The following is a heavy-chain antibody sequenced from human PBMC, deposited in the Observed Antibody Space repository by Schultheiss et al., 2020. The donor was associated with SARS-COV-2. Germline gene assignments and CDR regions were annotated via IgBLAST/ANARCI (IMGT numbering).Heavy chain of an antibody. D-gene: IGHD3-10*01. Sequence: SETLSLTCAVYGGSFSGYYWSWIRQPPGKGLEWIGRIYTSGSTYYNPSLKSLVTISVDTSKNQFSLKLSSVTTADTAVYYCARRQAHYYGSGSYLDVWGQGTTVTVSS. J-gene: IGHJ6*02. CDR2: IYTSGST. V-gene: IGHV4-4*08. CDR3: ARRQAHYYGSGSYLDV. CDR1: GGSFSGYY.